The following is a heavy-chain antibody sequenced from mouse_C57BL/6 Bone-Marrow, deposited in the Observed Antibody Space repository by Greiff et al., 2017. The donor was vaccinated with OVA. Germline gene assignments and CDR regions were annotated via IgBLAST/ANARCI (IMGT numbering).Heavy chain of an antibody. V-gene: IGHV1-52*01. CDR2: IDPSDSDT. CDR3: AREWYYYCGSRDFDY. D-gene: IGHD1-1*01. CDR1: GYTFTSYW. J-gene: IGHJ2*01. Sequence: QVQLQQPGAELVRPGSSVKLSCKASGYTFTSYWMHWVKQRPIQGLEWIGNIDPSDSDTHYNQKFKDKATLTVDKSSSTAYMQLSSLTSEDSAVYYCAREWYYYCGSRDFDYWGQGTTLTASS.